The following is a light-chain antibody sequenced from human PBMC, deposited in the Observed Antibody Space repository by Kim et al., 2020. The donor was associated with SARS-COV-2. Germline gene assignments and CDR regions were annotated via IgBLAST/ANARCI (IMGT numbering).Light chain of an antibody. CDR3: NSRDSSAKRV. CDR2: GKN. CDR1: SLRSAY. J-gene: IGLJ3*02. V-gene: IGLV3-19*01. Sequence: SSELTQDPAVSVALGQTVRITCQGDSLRSAYANWYQQKPGQAPVLVIYGKNNRPSGIPDRFSASRSGNPASLTITGAQAVDEADYYCNSRDSSAKRVFGG.